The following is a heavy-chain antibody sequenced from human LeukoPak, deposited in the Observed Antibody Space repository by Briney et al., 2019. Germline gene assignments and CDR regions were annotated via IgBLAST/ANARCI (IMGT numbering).Heavy chain of an antibody. J-gene: IGHJ4*02. D-gene: IGHD3-22*01. CDR3: ARDSGDSSGYYYLFDY. V-gene: IGHV4-4*07. Sequence: SETLSLTCTVSGGSISSYYWSWIRQPAGKGLEWIGRIYTSGSTNYNPSLKSRVTMSVDTSKNQFSLKLSSVTAADRAVYYCARDSGDSSGYYYLFDYWGEGTLVTVSS. CDR2: IYTSGST. CDR1: GGSISSYY.